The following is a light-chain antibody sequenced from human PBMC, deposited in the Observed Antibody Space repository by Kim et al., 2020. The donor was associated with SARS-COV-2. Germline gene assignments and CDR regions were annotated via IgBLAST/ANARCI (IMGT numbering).Light chain of an antibody. J-gene: IGKJ1*01. Sequence: GDSITSTCRASQSLSSYLHWYQQKPGKAPKLLIYAASNLQSGVPSNFSGSGSGTDFTLTISSLQPEDFATYYCQQSYSSPKTFGQGTKVDIK. CDR3: QQSYSSPKT. CDR2: AAS. V-gene: IGKV1-39*01. CDR1: QSLSSY.